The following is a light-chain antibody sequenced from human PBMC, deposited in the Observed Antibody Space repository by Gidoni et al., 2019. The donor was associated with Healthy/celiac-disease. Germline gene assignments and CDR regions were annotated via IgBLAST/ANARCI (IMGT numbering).Light chain of an antibody. Sequence: SYELTQPPSVSVSTGQTASITCSGDKLGDKYACWYQHKPGQSPVLVIYQDSKRPSGIHERFSGSNSGNTATLTISGTQAMDEADYYCQAWDSSSYVVFGGGTKLTVL. CDR3: QAWDSSSYVV. CDR2: QDS. J-gene: IGLJ2*01. V-gene: IGLV3-1*01. CDR1: KLGDKY.